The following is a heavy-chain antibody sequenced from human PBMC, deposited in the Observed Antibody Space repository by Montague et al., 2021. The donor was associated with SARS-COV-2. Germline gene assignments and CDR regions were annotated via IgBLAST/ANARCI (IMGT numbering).Heavy chain of an antibody. CDR2: NSYAGRN. CDR1: GGSITSPDYY. J-gene: IGHJ4*02. Sequence: SEALSLTCTVSGGSITSPDYYWVWIRQSPGKGLVWLGCNSYAGRNYYNLSLRSRVSFSMYTSKNHFSLSLNSATAADTSVYFCARQLPSYCSTNKCYPYYFDVWGQGALVTVSS. V-gene: IGHV4-39*01. CDR3: ARQLPSYCSTNKCYPYYFDV. D-gene: IGHD2-2*01.